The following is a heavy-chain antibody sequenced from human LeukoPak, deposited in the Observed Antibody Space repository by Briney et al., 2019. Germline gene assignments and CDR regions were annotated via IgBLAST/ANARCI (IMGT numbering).Heavy chain of an antibody. D-gene: IGHD3-10*01. Sequence: SQTLSLTCTASGGSISSGSYYWSWIRQPPGKGLEWIGYIYYSGSTNYNPSLKSRVTISVDTSKNQFSLKLSSVTAADTAVYYCARVELDTMVRGVTHPRYFDLWGRGTLVTVSS. CDR1: GGSISSGSYY. J-gene: IGHJ2*01. CDR3: ARVELDTMVRGVTHPRYFDL. V-gene: IGHV4-61*01. CDR2: IYYSGST.